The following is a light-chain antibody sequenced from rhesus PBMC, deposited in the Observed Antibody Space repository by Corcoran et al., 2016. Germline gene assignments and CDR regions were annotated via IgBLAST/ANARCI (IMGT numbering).Light chain of an antibody. CDR1: QGISSY. CDR3: QQGRSNPYS. J-gene: IGKJ2*01. CDR2: YGK. V-gene: IGKV1-32*02. Sequence: DIQMSQSPSSLSASAGDRVTIPCRASQGISSYLNWFQQKPGKAPKLLIYYGKSLASGVPSRFSGSGSGTDVTLTISSLQPEDFATYYCQQGRSNPYSFGQGTKVEIK.